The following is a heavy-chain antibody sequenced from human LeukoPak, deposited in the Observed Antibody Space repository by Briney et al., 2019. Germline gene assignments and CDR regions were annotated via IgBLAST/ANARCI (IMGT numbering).Heavy chain of an antibody. CDR2: TGSTGVST. V-gene: IGHV3-23*01. D-gene: IGHD5-12*01. CDR1: GFTFSSYA. J-gene: IGHJ4*02. Sequence: GGSLRLSCAASGFTFSSYAMNWVCHAPGKGLEWVSGTGSTGVSTFYADSVKGRFTISRDNSKNTLYLQMNSLRAEDTAVYYCARSTTTSGYDLDYWGQGTLVTVSS. CDR3: ARSTTTSGYDLDY.